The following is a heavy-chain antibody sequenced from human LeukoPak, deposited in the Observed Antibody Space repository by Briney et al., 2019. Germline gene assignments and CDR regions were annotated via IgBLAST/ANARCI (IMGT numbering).Heavy chain of an antibody. CDR2: IIPIFGTA. Sequence: SVKVSCKASGGTFSSYAISWARQAPGQGLEWMGGIIPIFGTANYAQKFQGRVTITADKSTSTAYMELNSLRAEDTAVYYCARRAGAYSHLYDYWGQGTLVTVSS. CDR1: GGTFSSYA. D-gene: IGHD4/OR15-4a*01. CDR3: ARRAGAYSHLYDY. V-gene: IGHV1-69*06. J-gene: IGHJ4*02.